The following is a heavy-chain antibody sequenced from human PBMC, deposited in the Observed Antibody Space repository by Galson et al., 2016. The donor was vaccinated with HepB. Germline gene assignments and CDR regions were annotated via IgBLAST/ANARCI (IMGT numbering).Heavy chain of an antibody. CDR2: ISYDASKK. CDR1: GFTFGSYG. J-gene: IGHJ1*01. V-gene: IGHV3-30*18. D-gene: IGHD3-10*01. CDR3: AKSPLMFFGELLGYFQH. Sequence: SLRLSCAASGFTFGSYGMHWVRQAPGKGLEWVAVISYDASKKHYADSVKGRFTISRDKSKNTLCLQMNSLRAEDTAVYYCAKSPLMFFGELLGYFQHWGQGTLVTVSS.